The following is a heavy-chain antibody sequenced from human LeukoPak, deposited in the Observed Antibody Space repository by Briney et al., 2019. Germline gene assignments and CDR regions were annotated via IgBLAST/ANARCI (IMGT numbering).Heavy chain of an antibody. D-gene: IGHD3-10*01. V-gene: IGHV1-69*13. CDR2: IIPIFGTA. CDR1: GGTFSSYA. J-gene: IGHJ5*02. CDR3: ARALLWFGELYNWFDP. Sequence: SVKVSCKASGGTFSSYAISWVRQAPGQGLEWMGGIIPIFGTANYAQKFQGRVTITADESTSTAYVELSSLRSEDTAVYYCARALLWFGELYNWFDPWGQGTLVTVSS.